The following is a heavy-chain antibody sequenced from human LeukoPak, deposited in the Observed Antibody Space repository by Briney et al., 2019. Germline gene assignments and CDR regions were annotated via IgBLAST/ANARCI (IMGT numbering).Heavy chain of an antibody. D-gene: IGHD6-19*01. V-gene: IGHV4-34*01. CDR3: ARVRSLWLATRNWFDP. CDR1: GGSFSGYY. CDR2: INHSGST. Sequence: SETLSLTCAVYGGSFSGYYWSWIRQPPGKGLEWIGEINHSGSTNYNPSLKSRVTISVDTSKNQFSLKLSSVTAVDTAVYYCARVRSLWLATRNWFDPWGQGTLVTVSS. J-gene: IGHJ5*02.